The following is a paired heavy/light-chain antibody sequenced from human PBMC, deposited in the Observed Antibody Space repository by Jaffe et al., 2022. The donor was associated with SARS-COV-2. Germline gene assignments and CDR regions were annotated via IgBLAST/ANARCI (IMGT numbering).Heavy chain of an antibody. CDR3: GKDFSGYSSSWGFDY. J-gene: IGHJ4*02. Sequence: EVQLVESGGGLVQPGRSLRLSCAASGFTFDDYAMHWVRQVPGKGLEWVSGISWNSGYIGYADSVKGRFTISRDNAKNSLYLQMNSLRSEDTALYYCGKDFSGYSSSWGFDYWGQGTLVTVSS. D-gene: IGHD6-13*01. CDR2: ISWNSGYI. CDR1: GFTFDDYA. V-gene: IGHV3-9*01.
Light chain of an antibody. CDR1: QGISNY. CDR3: QHLNSYPYT. Sequence: DIQLTQSPSFLSASVGDRVTITCRASQGISNYLAWYQQKPGKAPKLLIYAASTLQSGVPSRFSGSGSGTEFTLTISSLQPEDFATYYCQHLNSYPYTFGQGTKLEIK. J-gene: IGKJ2*01. CDR2: AAS. V-gene: IGKV1-9*01.